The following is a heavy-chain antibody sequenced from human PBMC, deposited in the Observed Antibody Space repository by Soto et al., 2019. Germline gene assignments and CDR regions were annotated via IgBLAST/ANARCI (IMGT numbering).Heavy chain of an antibody. J-gene: IGHJ5*01. CDR1: GSSSDPFT. V-gene: IGHV3-9*02. CDR3: AVSSPDIVVLPSSIYFAS. CDR2: LSWDRSTV. D-gene: IGHD2-15*01. Sequence: LRLSCVASGSSSDPFTMHWVRELPGKGLEWVAGLSWDRSTVAYADSVQGRFTISRDHAKNSVDLLMDSLRPDDTALYFCAVSSPDIVVLPSSIYFASWGPGTQVTVSS.